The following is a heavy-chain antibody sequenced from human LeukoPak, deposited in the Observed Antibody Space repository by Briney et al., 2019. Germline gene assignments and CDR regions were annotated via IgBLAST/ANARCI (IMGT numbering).Heavy chain of an antibody. D-gene: IGHD3-10*01. CDR3: ARAGTMVRGVIVY. J-gene: IGHJ4*02. V-gene: IGHV4-4*02. Sequence: PSETLSLTCAVSGGSISSSNWWSWVRQPPGKGLEWIGEIYHSGSTNYNPSLKSRVTIPVDKSKNQFSLKLSSVTAADTAVYYCARAGTMVRGVIVYWGQGTLVTVSS. CDR2: IYHSGST. CDR1: GGSISSSNW.